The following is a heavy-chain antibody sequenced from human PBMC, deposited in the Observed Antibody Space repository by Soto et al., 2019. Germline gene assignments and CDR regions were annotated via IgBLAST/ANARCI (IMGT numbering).Heavy chain of an antibody. V-gene: IGHV3-30*02. Sequence: GGSLRLSCAASGFTFSNYGMHWVRQAPGKGLEWVAVIRYDGSNKYYADSVKGRLTISRDNSKNTLYLQMNSLRSEDTAVYYCARDTGPLTTAEIDYWGQGTLVTVSS. D-gene: IGHD4-17*01. CDR2: IRYDGSNK. CDR3: ARDTGPLTTAEIDY. CDR1: GFTFSNYG. J-gene: IGHJ4*02.